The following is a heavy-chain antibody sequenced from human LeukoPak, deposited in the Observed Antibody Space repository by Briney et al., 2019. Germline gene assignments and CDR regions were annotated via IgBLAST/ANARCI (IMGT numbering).Heavy chain of an antibody. CDR1: GFTLSSYW. Sequence: PGGSLRLSCAASGFTLSSYWMSWVRQAPGKGLEWVANIKRDGSEKYYVDSVKGRFTISRDNAKNSLFLQMSSLRVEDTAVYYLVGDDGAVKPWWGQGTLVTVSS. CDR3: VGDDGAVKPW. J-gene: IGHJ4*02. CDR2: IKRDGSEK. D-gene: IGHD3-3*01. V-gene: IGHV3-7*01.